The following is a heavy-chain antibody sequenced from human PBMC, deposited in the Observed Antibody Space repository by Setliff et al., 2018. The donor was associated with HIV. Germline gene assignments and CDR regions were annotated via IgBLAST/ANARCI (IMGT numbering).Heavy chain of an antibody. D-gene: IGHD5-12*01. CDR1: GLTFSNYW. J-gene: IGHJ4*02. Sequence: GGSLRLSCVASGLTFSNYWMHWVRQAPGKGLVWVSRIDSDGSDTDYADSVRGRFTISRDNAKNTLYLQMTSLRAEDTAVYYCARVSFKASGYWGGSTYSFDFWGQGTLVTVSS. V-gene: IGHV3-74*01. CDR2: IDSDGSDT. CDR3: ARVSFKASGYWGGSTYSFDF.